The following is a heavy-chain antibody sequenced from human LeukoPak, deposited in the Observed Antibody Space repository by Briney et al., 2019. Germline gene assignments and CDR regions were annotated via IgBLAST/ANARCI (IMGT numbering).Heavy chain of an antibody. Sequence: GGSRRLSCAASGFTFSNYWMHWVRQAPGKGLVWVTRINTDGSTTSYADSVEGRFTISRDNAKNTLYLQMNSLRAEDTAVYYCARVSTGKYYFDSWGQGTLVTVSS. CDR3: ARVSTGKYYFDS. J-gene: IGHJ4*02. CDR2: INTDGSTT. D-gene: IGHD2-8*02. CDR1: GFTFSNYW. V-gene: IGHV3-74*01.